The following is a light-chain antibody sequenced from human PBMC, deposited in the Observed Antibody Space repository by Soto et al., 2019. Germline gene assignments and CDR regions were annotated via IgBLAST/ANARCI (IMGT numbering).Light chain of an antibody. CDR2: GAS. J-gene: IGKJ1*01. V-gene: IGKV3-20*01. CDR1: QFISNS. CDR3: QQYGRSSWT. Sequence: IVMTESPATLSVSTGERGTLSCRASQFISNSLAWYLQKPGQAPRLLIYGASIRATGIPDRFSGSGSGTDFTLTISRLEPEDFAVYYCQQYGRSSWTFGQGTKVDIK.